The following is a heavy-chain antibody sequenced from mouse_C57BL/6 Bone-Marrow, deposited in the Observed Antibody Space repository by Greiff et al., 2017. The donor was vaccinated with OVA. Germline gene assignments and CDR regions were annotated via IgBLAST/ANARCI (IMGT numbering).Heavy chain of an antibody. V-gene: IGHV14-2*01. J-gene: IGHJ1*03. CDR3: AKDSGSPSWYFDV. D-gene: IGHD1-1*01. CDR2: IDPEDGET. CDR1: GFNIKDYY. Sequence: EVKLQESGAELVKPGASVKLSCTASGFNIKDYYMHWVKQRTEQGLEWIGRIDPEDGETKYAPKFQGKATITADTSSNTAYLQLSSLTSEDTAVYYCAKDSGSPSWYFDVCGTETTVTVSS.